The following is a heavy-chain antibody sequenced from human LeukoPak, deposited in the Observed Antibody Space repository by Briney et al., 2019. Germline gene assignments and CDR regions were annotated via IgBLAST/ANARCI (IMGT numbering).Heavy chain of an antibody. CDR1: GYTFTSYG. CDR2: ISAYNGNT. CDR3: AREGVTMVRGVIISTNYYYYGMDV. J-gene: IGHJ6*02. D-gene: IGHD3-10*01. Sequence: ASVKVSCKASGYTFTSYGISWVRQAPGQGLEWMGWISAYNGNTNYAQKLQGRVTMTTDTSTSTAYMELRSLRSDDTAVYYCAREGVTMVRGVIISTNYYYYGMDVWGQGTTVTVSS. V-gene: IGHV1-18*01.